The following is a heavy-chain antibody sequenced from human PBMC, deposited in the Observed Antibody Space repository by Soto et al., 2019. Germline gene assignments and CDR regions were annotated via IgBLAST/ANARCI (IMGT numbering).Heavy chain of an antibody. V-gene: IGHV3-33*01. Sequence: QVQLVESGGGVVQPGRSLRLSCAASGFTFSSYGMHWVRQAPGKGLEWVAVIWYDGSNKYYADSVKGRFTISRDNSKNTLYLQMNSLRAEDTAVYYCARDALGDYGDIDAHFDLWGRGTLVTVSS. D-gene: IGHD4-17*01. CDR1: GFTFSSYG. CDR3: ARDALGDYGDIDAHFDL. J-gene: IGHJ2*01. CDR2: IWYDGSNK.